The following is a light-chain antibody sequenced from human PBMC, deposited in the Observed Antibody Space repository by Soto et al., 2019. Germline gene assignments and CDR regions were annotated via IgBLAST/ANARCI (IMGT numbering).Light chain of an antibody. J-gene: IGKJ4*01. Sequence: DIQMTQSPSSLSASVGDRVTITCRASQSISSYLNWYQQKPGKAPKLLIYAASSLQSGVPSRFSGSGSGTDFTRNNSSLQPEDFATYYRQPSYSTPLFGGGTKVEIK. CDR3: QPSYSTPL. V-gene: IGKV1-39*01. CDR1: QSISSY. CDR2: AAS.